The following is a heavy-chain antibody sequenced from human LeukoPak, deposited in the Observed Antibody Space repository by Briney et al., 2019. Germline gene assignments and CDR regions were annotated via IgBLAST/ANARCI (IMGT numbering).Heavy chain of an antibody. D-gene: IGHD1-20*01. CDR1: GFTFSGPD. CDR2: ITTKATNYAT. J-gene: IGHJ5*02. CDR3: TTYISGHH. V-gene: IGHV3-73*01. Sequence: GESLKISCAASGFTFSGPDIHWFRQAPGKGLEWVGRITTKATNYATAYGASVRGRFTISRDDSENTAYLQMKSLKVEDTAVYYCTTYISGHHWGQGALVTVS.